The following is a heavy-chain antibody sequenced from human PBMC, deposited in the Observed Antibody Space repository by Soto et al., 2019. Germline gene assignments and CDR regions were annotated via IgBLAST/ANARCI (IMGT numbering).Heavy chain of an antibody. CDR2: IYSGGST. CDR3: ARDMERLRYYFDF. J-gene: IGHJ4*02. Sequence: VQLVESGGGLIQPGGSLRLSCAASGFTVSSNYMSWVRQAPGKGLEWVSVIYSGGSTYYADSVMGRFTISRDNSKNTLYLQMNSLRAEDTAVYYCARDMERLRYYFDFWGQGTLVTVSS. CDR1: GFTVSSNY. V-gene: IGHV3-53*01. D-gene: IGHD4-17*01.